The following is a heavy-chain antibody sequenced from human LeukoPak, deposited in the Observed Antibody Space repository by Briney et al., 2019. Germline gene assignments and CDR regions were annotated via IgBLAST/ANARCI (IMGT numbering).Heavy chain of an antibody. Sequence: GGSLRLSCAASGFTVSSNYMSWVRQAPGKGLEWVSVIYSGGSTYYADSVKGRFTIPRDNSKNTLYLKMNSLRAEDTAVYYCARGNLWFGEFYGMDVWGKGTTVTVSS. J-gene: IGHJ6*04. D-gene: IGHD3-10*01. CDR2: IYSGGST. V-gene: IGHV3-53*01. CDR1: GFTVSSNY. CDR3: ARGNLWFGEFYGMDV.